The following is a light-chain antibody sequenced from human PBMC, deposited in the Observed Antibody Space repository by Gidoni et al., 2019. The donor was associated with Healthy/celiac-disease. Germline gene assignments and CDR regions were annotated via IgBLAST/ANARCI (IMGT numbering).Light chain of an antibody. CDR2: RAS. J-gene: IGKJ1*01. CDR1: QSVLVSFNSKNY. V-gene: IGKV4-1*01. CDR3: QQYYSTPPA. Sequence: EIVMTQSPDSLPVSLRVKATINCTSSQSVLVSFNSKNYLAWYQQKPGQPPKLLIYRASTREPGVPDRFSGSGSGTDFTLTISSLQAEDVAVYYCQQYYSTPPAFGQGTKVEIK.